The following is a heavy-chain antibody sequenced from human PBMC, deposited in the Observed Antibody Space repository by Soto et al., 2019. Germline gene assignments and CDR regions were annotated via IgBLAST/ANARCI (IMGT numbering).Heavy chain of an antibody. CDR3: ARDFNYGDYAFYMDV. D-gene: IGHD4-17*01. V-gene: IGHV3-7*01. CDR2: IKQDGSEK. J-gene: IGHJ6*03. CDR1: GFTFSSYW. Sequence: GGSLRLSCAASGFTFSSYWMSWVRQAPGKGLEWVANIKQDGSEKYYVDSVKGRFTISRDNAKNSLYLQMNSLRAEDTAVYYCARDFNYGDYAFYMDVWGKGTTVTVSS.